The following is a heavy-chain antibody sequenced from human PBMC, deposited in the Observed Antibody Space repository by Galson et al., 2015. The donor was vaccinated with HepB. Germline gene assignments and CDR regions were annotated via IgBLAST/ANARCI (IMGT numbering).Heavy chain of an antibody. J-gene: IGHJ6*02. D-gene: IGHD3-10*01. CDR3: VRRDTMIRGGHGMDG. CDR2: IYPGDSDT. CDR1: GYSFTTYW. V-gene: IGHV5-51*03. Sequence: QSGAEVKNPGESLKLSCKASGYSFTTYWIAWVRQTPGKGLEWMGIIYPGDSDTRYSPSFRGQVTIPADKATNTAVLQWSSLKASDTAMYYCVRRDTMIRGGHGMDGWGQGTKVIVSS.